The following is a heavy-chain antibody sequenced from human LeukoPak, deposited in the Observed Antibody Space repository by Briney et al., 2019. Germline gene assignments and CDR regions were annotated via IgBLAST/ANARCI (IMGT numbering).Heavy chain of an antibody. J-gene: IGHJ4*02. D-gene: IGHD3-22*01. CDR2: ISHSGST. CDR3: ARVSPSIYYDSSGYYYYDY. Sequence: PSETLSLTCAVYGGSFSGYYWSWIRQPPGKGLEWIGEISHSGSTNYNPSLKGRVTISVDTSKNQFSLKLSSVTAADTAVYYCARVSPSIYYDSSGYYYYDYWGQGTLVTVSS. CDR1: GGSFSGYY. V-gene: IGHV4-34*01.